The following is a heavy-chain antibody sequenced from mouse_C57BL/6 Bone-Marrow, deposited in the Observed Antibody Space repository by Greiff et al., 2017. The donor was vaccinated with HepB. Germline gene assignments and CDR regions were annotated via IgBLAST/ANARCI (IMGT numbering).Heavy chain of an antibody. CDR1: GYTFTSYW. J-gene: IGHJ2*01. Sequence: QVQLQQPGAELVKPGASVKMSCKASGYTFTSYWITWVKQRPGQGLEWIGDIYPGSGSTNYNEKFKSKATLTVETSSSTAYMQLSSLTSEDSAVYYCARRRPFDYWGQGTTLTVSS. CDR3: ARRRPFDY. CDR2: IYPGSGST. V-gene: IGHV1-55*01.